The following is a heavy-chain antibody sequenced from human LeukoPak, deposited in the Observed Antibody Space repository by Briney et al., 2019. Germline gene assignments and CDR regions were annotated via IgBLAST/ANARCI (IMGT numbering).Heavy chain of an antibody. D-gene: IGHD2-15*01. CDR1: GFTFSSYV. V-gene: IGHV3-23*01. J-gene: IGHJ4*02. CDR2: ISGSGGST. Sequence: GGSLRLSCAACGFTFSSYVMSGLRQARGEGVEGGSAISGSGGSTYYADSVKGRFTISRDNSKNTLYLQMNSLRAEDTAVYYCAKDAGVVVAATRFGYWGQGTLVTVSS. CDR3: AKDAGVVVAATRFGY.